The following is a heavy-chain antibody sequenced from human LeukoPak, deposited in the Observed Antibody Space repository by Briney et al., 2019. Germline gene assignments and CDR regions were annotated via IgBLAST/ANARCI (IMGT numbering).Heavy chain of an antibody. J-gene: IGHJ4*02. V-gene: IGHV1-8*01. CDR3: ARGLKGSDGSGSYYDY. D-gene: IGHD3-10*01. CDR2: MNPNSGNT. Sequence: ASVKVSYKASGYTFTSYDINWVRQATGQGLEWMGWMNPNSGNTGYAQKFQGRVTMTRNTSISTAYMELSSLRSEDTAVYYCARGLKGSDGSGSYYDYWGQGTLVTVSS. CDR1: GYTFTSYD.